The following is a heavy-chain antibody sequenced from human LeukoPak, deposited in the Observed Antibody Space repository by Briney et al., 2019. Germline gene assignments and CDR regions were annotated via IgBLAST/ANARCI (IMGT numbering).Heavy chain of an antibody. CDR3: ARDRGQQLVTGSRAFDI. D-gene: IGHD6-13*01. CDR2: ISSSSSYI. J-gene: IGHJ3*02. CDR1: GFTFSSYS. V-gene: IGHV3-21*01. Sequence: GGSLRLSCAASGFTFSSYSVNWVRQAPGKGLEWVSSISSSSSYIYYADSVKGRFTISRDNAKNSLYLQMNSLRAEDTAVYYCARDRGQQLVTGSRAFDIWGQGTMVTVSS.